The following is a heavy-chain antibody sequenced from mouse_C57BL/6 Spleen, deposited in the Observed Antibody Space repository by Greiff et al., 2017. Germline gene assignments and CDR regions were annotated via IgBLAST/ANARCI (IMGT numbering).Heavy chain of an antibody. D-gene: IGHD2-3*01. Sequence: EVKLMESGGGLVKPGGSLKLSCAASGFTFSSYAMSWVRQTPEKRLEWVATISAGGSYTYYPDNVKGRFTISRDNAKNNLYLQMSHLKAEDTAMYYCASIDDGYPDYWGQGTTLTVSS. J-gene: IGHJ2*01. CDR3: ASIDDGYPDY. V-gene: IGHV5-4*03. CDR2: ISAGGSYT. CDR1: GFTFSSYA.